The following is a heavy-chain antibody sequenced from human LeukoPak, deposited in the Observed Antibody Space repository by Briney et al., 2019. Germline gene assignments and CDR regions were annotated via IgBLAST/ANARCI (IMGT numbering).Heavy chain of an antibody. D-gene: IGHD4-4*01. J-gene: IGHJ4*02. Sequence: GGSLRLSCAASGFTFSSYTMSWVRQAPEKGLEWVSGISGSGGSTYYADSVKGRFTISRDNSKNTLYLQMNSLRAEDTAVYYCAKSPPATVTTTFDYWGQGTLVTVSS. V-gene: IGHV3-23*01. CDR3: AKSPPATVTTTFDY. CDR2: ISGSGGST. CDR1: GFTFSSYT.